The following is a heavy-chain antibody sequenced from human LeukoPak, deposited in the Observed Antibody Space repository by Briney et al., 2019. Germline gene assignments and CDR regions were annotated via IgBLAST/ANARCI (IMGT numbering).Heavy chain of an antibody. CDR1: GSTFSNAW. CDR3: EGTQGYCSSTSCYGTRY. D-gene: IGHD2-2*01. Sequence: PGGSLRLSCAASGSTFSNAWMSWVRQAPGKGLEWVGRIKSKTDGGTTDYAASVKGRFTISRDDSKNTLYLQMNSLKTEDTAVYYCEGTQGYCSSTSCYGTRYWGQGTLVTVSS. J-gene: IGHJ4*02. CDR2: IKSKTDGGTT. V-gene: IGHV3-15*01.